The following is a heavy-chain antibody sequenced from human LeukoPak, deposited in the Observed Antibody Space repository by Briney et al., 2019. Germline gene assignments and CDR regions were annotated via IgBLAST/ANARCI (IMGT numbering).Heavy chain of an antibody. CDR2: ISPNNVDT. D-gene: IGHD5-12*01. CDR1: KYTFTDYY. CDR3: ARGRVDGGYDRGRHFDY. V-gene: IGHV1-2*02. Sequence: ASVKVSCKASKYTFTDYYMYWVRHAPGQGLECMGCISPNNVDTNYEREFQDRGTMTRDPAISTADMELRRLRSDDTAIYFCARGRVDGGYDRGRHFDYWGPGTQVTVSS. J-gene: IGHJ4*02.